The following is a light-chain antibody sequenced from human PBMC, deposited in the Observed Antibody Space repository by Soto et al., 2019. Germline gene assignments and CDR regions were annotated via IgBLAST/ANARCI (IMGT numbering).Light chain of an antibody. CDR1: QSVSSSY. J-gene: IGKJ3*01. Sequence: EIVLTQSPGTLSLSPGERATLSCRASQSVSSSYLAWYQQKPGQAPRLLIYGASSRATGIPDRFSGSGYGKTFTLHISRLEYEDFLAYCCQQYCSSPQFTFGPGTKVDIK. V-gene: IGKV3-20*01. CDR3: QQYCSSPQFT. CDR2: GAS.